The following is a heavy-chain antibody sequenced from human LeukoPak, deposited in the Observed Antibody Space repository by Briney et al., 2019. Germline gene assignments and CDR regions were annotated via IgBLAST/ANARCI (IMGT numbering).Heavy chain of an antibody. V-gene: IGHV3-7*01. D-gene: IGHD6-19*01. J-gene: IGHJ4*02. Sequence: PGGSLRLSCAASGFTFSSSWMSWVRQAPGKGLEWVANIKQDGSEKYYVDSVKGRFTISRDNAKNSLYLQMNSLRAEDTAVYYCAGSPQWLVVDYWGQGTLVTVSS. CDR3: AGSPQWLVVDY. CDR2: IKQDGSEK. CDR1: GFTFSSSW.